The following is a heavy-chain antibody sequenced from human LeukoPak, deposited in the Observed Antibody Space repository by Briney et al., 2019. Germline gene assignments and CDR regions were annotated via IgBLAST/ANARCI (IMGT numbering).Heavy chain of an antibody. V-gene: IGHV1-8*03. Sequence: VSAVKVSCKPSGYTFTSYDINWVRQATGPGPEWMGWMYPNSGNTGYAQKFQGRVTITRNTSISTAYMELSSLRSEDTAVYYCARAPRITMVRGVIYWFDPWGQGTLVTVSS. CDR2: MYPNSGNT. J-gene: IGHJ5*02. CDR1: GYTFTSYD. CDR3: ARAPRITMVRGVIYWFDP. D-gene: IGHD3-10*01.